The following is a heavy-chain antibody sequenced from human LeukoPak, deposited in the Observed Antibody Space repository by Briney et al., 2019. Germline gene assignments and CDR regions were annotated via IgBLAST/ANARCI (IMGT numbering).Heavy chain of an antibody. Sequence: SETLSLTCTVSGGSISSYYWGWIRQPPGKGLEWIGSIYHSGSTYYNPSLKSRVTISVDTSKNQFSLKLSSVTAADTAVYYCAREGAYYYGSGSTVDYWGQGTLVTVSS. V-gene: IGHV4-38-2*02. J-gene: IGHJ4*02. CDR3: AREGAYYYGSGSTVDY. D-gene: IGHD3-10*01. CDR1: GGSISSYY. CDR2: IYHSGST.